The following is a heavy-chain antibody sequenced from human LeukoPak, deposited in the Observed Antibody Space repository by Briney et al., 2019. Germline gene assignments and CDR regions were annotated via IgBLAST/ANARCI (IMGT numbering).Heavy chain of an antibody. V-gene: IGHV3-7*01. CDR1: GFTFSSYW. J-gene: IGHJ3*02. CDR3: ASLPGIEMATSKDAFDI. Sequence: GGSLRLSCAASGFTFSSYWMSWVRQAPGKGLEWVANIKQDGSEEYYVDSVKGRFTISRDNAKNSLYLQMNSLRAEDTAVYYCASLPGIEMATSKDAFDIWGQGTMVTVSS. CDR2: IKQDGSEE. D-gene: IGHD5-24*01.